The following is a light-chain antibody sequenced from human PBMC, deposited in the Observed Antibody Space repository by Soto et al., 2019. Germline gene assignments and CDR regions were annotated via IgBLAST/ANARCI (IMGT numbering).Light chain of an antibody. J-gene: IGKJ4*01. CDR3: QQYGSSRLT. Sequence: ESVLTQSPGTLSLSPGERATLSCRASQSVSSSYLAWYQQKPGQAPRLLIYGASNRATGIPDRFSGSGSGTDFTLTISRLEPEDFAVYYCQQYGSSRLTFGGGTKVEIK. CDR1: QSVSSSY. V-gene: IGKV3-20*01. CDR2: GAS.